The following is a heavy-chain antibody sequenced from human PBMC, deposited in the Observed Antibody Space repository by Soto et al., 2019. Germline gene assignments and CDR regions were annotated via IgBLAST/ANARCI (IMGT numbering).Heavy chain of an antibody. J-gene: IGHJ4*02. CDR3: AREYCSSTSCYRLGFDY. V-gene: IGHV1-69*08. CDR1: GGTFSSYT. Sequence: QVQLVQSGAEVKKPGSSVKVSCKASGGTFSSYTISWVRQAPGQGLEWMGRIIPILGIANYAQKFQGRVTITADKSTSTAYMELSSLRSEDTAVYYCAREYCSSTSCYRLGFDYWGQGTLVTVSS. CDR2: IIPILGIA. D-gene: IGHD2-2*01.